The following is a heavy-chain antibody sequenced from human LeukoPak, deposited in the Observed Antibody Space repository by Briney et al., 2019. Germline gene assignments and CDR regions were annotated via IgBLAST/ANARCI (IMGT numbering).Heavy chain of an antibody. CDR2: INHSGST. Sequence: PSETLSLTCAVYGGSFSGYYWSSIRQPPGKGLEWIGEINHSGSTNYNPSLKSRVTISVDTSKNQFSLKLSSVTAADTAVYYCASYGITGTFDYWGQGTLVTVSS. D-gene: IGHD1-20*01. V-gene: IGHV4-34*01. CDR1: GGSFSGYY. CDR3: ASYGITGTFDY. J-gene: IGHJ4*02.